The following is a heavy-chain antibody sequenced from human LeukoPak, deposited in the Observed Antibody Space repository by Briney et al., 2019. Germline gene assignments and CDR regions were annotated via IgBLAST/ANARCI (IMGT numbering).Heavy chain of an antibody. V-gene: IGHV1-2*02. D-gene: IGHD3-22*01. CDR2: INPNSGGT. Sequence: ASVKVSCKASGYTFTGYYMHWVRQAPGQGLEWMGWINPNSGGTNYAQKFQGRVTMTRDTSISTAYMELSRLRSDDTAVYYCARGGDSSGYYQIREFDYWGQGTLVTVSS. CDR1: GYTFTGYY. CDR3: ARGGDSSGYYQIREFDY. J-gene: IGHJ4*02.